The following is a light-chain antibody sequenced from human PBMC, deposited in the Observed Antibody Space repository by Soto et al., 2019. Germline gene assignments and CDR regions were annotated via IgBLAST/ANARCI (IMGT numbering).Light chain of an antibody. Sequence: DIQMTQSPSTLSGSLGDRVTITCLASQTISSWLAWYQQKPGKAPKLLIYKASTLKSGVPSRFSGSGSGTEFTLTISSLQSEDFALYYCHQYNSWPPGTFGQGTKVDIK. CDR2: KAS. J-gene: IGKJ2*01. CDR3: HQYNSWPPGT. CDR1: QTISSW. V-gene: IGKV1-5*03.